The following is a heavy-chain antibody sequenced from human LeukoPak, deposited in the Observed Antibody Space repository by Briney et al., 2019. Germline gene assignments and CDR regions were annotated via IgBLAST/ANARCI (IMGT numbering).Heavy chain of an antibody. CDR2: FDPEDGET. CDR1: GYTLTELS. CDR3: ATEAVSGYYYASTYFDY. D-gene: IGHD3-22*01. Sequence: ASVKVSCKVSGYTLTELSMHWVRQAPGKGLEWRGGFDPEDGETIYAQKFQGRVTMTEDTSTDTAYMELSSLRSEDTAVYYCATEAVSGYYYASTYFDYWGQGTLVTVSS. J-gene: IGHJ4*02. V-gene: IGHV1-24*01.